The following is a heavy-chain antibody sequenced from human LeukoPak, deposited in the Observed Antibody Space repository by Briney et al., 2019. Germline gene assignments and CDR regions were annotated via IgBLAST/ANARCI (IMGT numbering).Heavy chain of an antibody. J-gene: IGHJ5*02. CDR1: GGSISSYY. Sequence: PSETLSLTCTVSGGSISSYYWSWIRQPPGKGLEWIGYIYYSGSTNYNPSLKSRVTISVDTSKNQLSLKLSSVTAADTAVYYCAVTLAAAGTFTDNWFDPWGQGTLVTVSS. CDR3: AVTLAAAGTFTDNWFDP. D-gene: IGHD6-13*01. V-gene: IGHV4-59*01. CDR2: IYYSGST.